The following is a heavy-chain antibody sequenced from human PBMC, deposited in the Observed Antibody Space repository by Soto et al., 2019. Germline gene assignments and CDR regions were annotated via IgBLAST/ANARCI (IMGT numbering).Heavy chain of an antibody. CDR1: GFSLSTYHMG. Sequence: QITLKESGPTLVRPAQPLTLTCDFSGFSLSTYHMGVAWIRQPPGKALEWLALLYWDDDKRYSPSLKDRLAIDTGNSSNQMVLTITHLDPGDTATYFCAHAGEYDLLTFDPWGPGTMVTVSS. CDR3: AHAGEYDLLTFDP. V-gene: IGHV2-5*02. J-gene: IGHJ5*02. D-gene: IGHD1-1*01. CDR2: LYWDDDK.